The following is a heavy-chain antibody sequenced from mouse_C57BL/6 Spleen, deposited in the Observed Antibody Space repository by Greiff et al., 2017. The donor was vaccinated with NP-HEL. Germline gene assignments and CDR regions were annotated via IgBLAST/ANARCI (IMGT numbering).Heavy chain of an antibody. J-gene: IGHJ3*01. CDR2: INPNNGGT. CDR1: GYTFTDYN. D-gene: IGHD2-12*01. Sequence: EVKLQQSGPELVKPGASVKIPCKASGYTFTDYNMDWVKQSHGKSLEWIGDINPNNGGTIYNQKFKGKATLTVDKSSSTAYMELRSLTSEDTAVYYCARRGLDYRFAYWGQGTLVTVSA. V-gene: IGHV1-18*01. CDR3: ARRGLDYRFAY.